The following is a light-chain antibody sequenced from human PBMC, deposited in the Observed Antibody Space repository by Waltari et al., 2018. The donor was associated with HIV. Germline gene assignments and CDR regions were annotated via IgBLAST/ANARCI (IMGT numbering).Light chain of an antibody. CDR3: AAWDDSLNGPV. V-gene: IGLV1-36*01. CDR1: SSNIANNA. J-gene: IGLJ2*01. Sequence: QSVLTQPPSVSEAPRQRVAISCSGSSSNIANNAVNWYQQLPGKATKLLIYYDDLLPSGVSDRFSGSKSGTSASLAISGLQSEDEADYYCAAWDDSLNGPVFGGGTKLTVL. CDR2: YDD.